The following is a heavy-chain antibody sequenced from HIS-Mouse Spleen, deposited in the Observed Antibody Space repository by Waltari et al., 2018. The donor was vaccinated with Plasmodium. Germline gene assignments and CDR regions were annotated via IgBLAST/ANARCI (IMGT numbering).Heavy chain of an antibody. CDR1: VGSIRRSSYY. J-gene: IGHJ4*02. CDR3: ARDRITGTSYFDY. Sequence: QLQLQESGPGLVKPSETLSLTCTVSVGSIRRSSYYWGWNRQPPGKGLEWIGIIYYSGSTYYNPSLKSRVTISVDTSKNQFSLKLSSVTAADTAVYYCARDRITGTSYFDYWGQGTLVTVSS. D-gene: IGHD1-7*01. CDR2: IYYSGST. V-gene: IGHV4-39*07.